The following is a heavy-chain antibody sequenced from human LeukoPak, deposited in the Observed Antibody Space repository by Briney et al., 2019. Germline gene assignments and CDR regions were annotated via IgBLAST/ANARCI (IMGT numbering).Heavy chain of an antibody. J-gene: IGHJ4*02. Sequence: SETLSLTCAVYGGSFSVNYWTWIRQSPGKELEWIGEINHRGSTNYNPSLKSRLTISVDTSKNQFSLKLGSVTAADTAVYYCASSVGSTDYWGRGALVTVSS. D-gene: IGHD1-26*01. V-gene: IGHV4-34*01. CDR3: ASSVGSTDY. CDR1: GGSFSVNY. CDR2: INHRGST.